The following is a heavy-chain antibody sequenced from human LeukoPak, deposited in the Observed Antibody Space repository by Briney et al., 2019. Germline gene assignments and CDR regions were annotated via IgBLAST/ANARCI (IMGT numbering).Heavy chain of an antibody. CDR1: GFTFSKYW. Sequence: PGGSLRLSCAASGFTFSKYWMHWVRQAPGKGLEWVAVIWYDGSNKYLADSVKGRFTISRDNSKNTLYLQMNSLRAEDTAVCYCARDGVRSGYHEGPDYWGQGTLVTVSS. D-gene: IGHD3-22*01. J-gene: IGHJ4*02. CDR2: IWYDGSNK. CDR3: ARDGVRSGYHEGPDY. V-gene: IGHV3-33*08.